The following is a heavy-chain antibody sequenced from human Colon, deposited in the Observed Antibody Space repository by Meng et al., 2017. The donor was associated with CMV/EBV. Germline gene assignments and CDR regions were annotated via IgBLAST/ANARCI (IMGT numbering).Heavy chain of an antibody. CDR2: ITGTSLYI. V-gene: IGHV3-21*01. CDR3: ARDIPFDP. CDR1: GFTFSDYN. Sequence: SCGASGFTFSDYNMDWVRQAPGKGLEWVASITGTSLYIYYADSVKGRFTISRDNSKNTLYLQMNSLRAEDTAVFYCARDIPFDPWGQGTLVTVSS. J-gene: IGHJ5*02.